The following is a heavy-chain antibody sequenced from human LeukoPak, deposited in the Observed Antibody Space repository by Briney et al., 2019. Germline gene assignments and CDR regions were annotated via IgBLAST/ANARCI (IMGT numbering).Heavy chain of an antibody. Sequence: GASVKVSCKASGYTFTSYDINWVRQATGQGLEWMGWMNPNSGNTGYAQKFQGRVTMTRDTSISTAYMELSRLRSDDTAVYYCATTQSRLKTYFDYWGQGTLVTVSS. D-gene: IGHD6-13*01. CDR2: MNPNSGNT. CDR3: ATTQSRLKTYFDY. CDR1: GYTFTSYD. J-gene: IGHJ4*02. V-gene: IGHV1-8*01.